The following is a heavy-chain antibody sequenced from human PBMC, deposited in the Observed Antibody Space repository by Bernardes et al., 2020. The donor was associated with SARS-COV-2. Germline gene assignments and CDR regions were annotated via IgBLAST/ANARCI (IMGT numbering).Heavy chain of an antibody. V-gene: IGHV3-30*18. CDR1: GFTFSSYG. CDR3: AKGFYGSGSYGHYFDY. Sequence: GSLRLSCAASGFTFSSYGMHWVRQAPGKGLEWVAVTSYDGSNKYYTDSVKGRFTISRDNSKNTLYLQMNSLRAEDTAVYYCAKGFYGSGSYGHYFDYWGQGTLVTVSS. CDR2: TSYDGSNK. J-gene: IGHJ4*02. D-gene: IGHD3-10*01.